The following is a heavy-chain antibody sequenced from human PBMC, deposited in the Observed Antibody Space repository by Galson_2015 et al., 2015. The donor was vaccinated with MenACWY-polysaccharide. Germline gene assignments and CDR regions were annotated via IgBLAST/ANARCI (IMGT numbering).Heavy chain of an antibody. D-gene: IGHD3-10*01. CDR1: GYTFTNYA. CDR3: AKGLWFAARVGYFLDY. CDR2: INAGNGDT. J-gene: IGHJ4*02. V-gene: IGHV1-3*01. Sequence: QSGAEVKKPGESLKTSCKASGYTFTNYAMNWVRQAPGQRPEWMGWINAGNGDTRYSQKFQGRVTISRDASASTAYMELSGLRSEDTAMYYCAKGLWFAARVGYFLDYWGQGTLVTVSS.